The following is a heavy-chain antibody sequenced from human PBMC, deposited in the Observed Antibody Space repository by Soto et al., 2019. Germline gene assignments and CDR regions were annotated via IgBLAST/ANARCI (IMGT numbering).Heavy chain of an antibody. CDR3: ARGRDGYNPDY. Sequence: QVQLVESGGGVVQPGRSLRLSCAASGFTFRNYGMHWVRQAPGKGLEWMAVIWYDGTNKDYADSVKGRFTISRDNSKNTLYLQMNSLRDEDTAVYYCARGRDGYNPDYWGQGTRVTVSS. CDR1: GFTFRNYG. D-gene: IGHD5-12*01. V-gene: IGHV3-33*01. J-gene: IGHJ4*02. CDR2: IWYDGTNK.